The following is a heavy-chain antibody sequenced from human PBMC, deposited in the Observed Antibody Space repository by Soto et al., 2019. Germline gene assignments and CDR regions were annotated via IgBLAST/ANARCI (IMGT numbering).Heavy chain of an antibody. D-gene: IGHD6-25*01. CDR2: INHSGTT. CDR3: ARGRGYVYGSNFYGLDV. J-gene: IGHJ6*02. Sequence: SETLSLTCGVYRGSFSGFYWSWVRQTPGGGLEWIGEINHSGTTNYNPSFQNRATISVDKSTNNFSLKMTSVTAADAAVYYCARGRGYVYGSNFYGLDVWGQGTTVTVSS. V-gene: IGHV4-34*01. CDR1: RGSFSGFY.